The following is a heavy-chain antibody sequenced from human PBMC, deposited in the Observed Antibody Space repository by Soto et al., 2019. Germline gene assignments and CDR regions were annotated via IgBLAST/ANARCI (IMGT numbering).Heavy chain of an antibody. D-gene: IGHD1-1*01. CDR3: ARVERGTATTVVDAFDI. Sequence: PSETLSLTCTVSGGSISYEYYHWTWIRQSPGKGLEWIGYIHYSGSIIYNPSLKSRVTISVDTSKNQFSLKMSSVTAADTALYYCARVERGTATTVVDAFDIWGPGTMVTVSS. CDR2: IHYSGSI. CDR1: GGSISYEYYH. V-gene: IGHV4-30-4*08. J-gene: IGHJ3*02.